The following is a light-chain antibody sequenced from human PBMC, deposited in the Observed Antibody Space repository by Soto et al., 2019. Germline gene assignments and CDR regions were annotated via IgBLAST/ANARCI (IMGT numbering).Light chain of an antibody. Sequence: DIRMTQSPSSLSASVGDRVTIACRASQSIDTHLNWYQQHPGKAPNALIYEASNLQSGVPLRFSGGGSGTDFTLTISGLQPDDSATYYCQQTYSPPATFGQGTKVEIK. J-gene: IGKJ1*01. V-gene: IGKV1-39*01. CDR1: QSIDTH. CDR3: QQTYSPPAT. CDR2: EAS.